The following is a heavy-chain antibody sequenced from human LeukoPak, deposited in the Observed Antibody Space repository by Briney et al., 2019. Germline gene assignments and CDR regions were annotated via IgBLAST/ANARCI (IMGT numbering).Heavy chain of an antibody. V-gene: IGHV1-2*02. Sequence: ASVKVSCKASGYTFAGYYMHWVRQAPGQGLEWMGWINPNSGGTNYAQKFQGRVTMTRYTSISTAYMELSRLRSDDTAVYYCSRDLGCSSTSCYLLVVWFYYWGQGTLVTVSS. CDR1: GYTFAGYY. CDR2: INPNSGGT. D-gene: IGHD2-2*01. CDR3: SRDLGCSSTSCYLLVVWFYY. J-gene: IGHJ4*02.